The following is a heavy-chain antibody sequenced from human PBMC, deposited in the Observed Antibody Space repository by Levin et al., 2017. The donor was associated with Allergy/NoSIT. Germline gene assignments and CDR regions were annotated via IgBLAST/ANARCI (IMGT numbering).Heavy chain of an antibody. CDR1: GFTFSSYA. CDR3: ARIYDFWSGYYTDYYYGMDV. Sequence: GESLKISCAASGFTFSSYAMHWVRQAPGKGLEWVAVISYDGSNKYYADSVKGRFTISRDNSKNTLYLQMNSLRAEDTAVYYCARIYDFWSGYYTDYYYGMDVWGQGTTVTVSS. D-gene: IGHD3-3*01. J-gene: IGHJ6*02. CDR2: ISYDGSNK. V-gene: IGHV3-30*04.